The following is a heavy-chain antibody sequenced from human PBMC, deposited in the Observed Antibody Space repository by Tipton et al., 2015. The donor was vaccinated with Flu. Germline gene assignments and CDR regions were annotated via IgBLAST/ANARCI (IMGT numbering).Heavy chain of an antibody. Sequence: PLRLSCTASAFTFRTYSMNWVRQAPGKGLEWVSSLSSYSDYIYYADSVKGRFTISRDNAKNSLYLQMNNLRDEDTGVYYCARDGGSYSRWFDPWGQGTLVIVSS. V-gene: IGHV3-21*01. J-gene: IGHJ5*02. CDR2: LSSYSDYI. CDR3: ARDGGSYSRWFDP. D-gene: IGHD1-26*01. CDR1: AFTFRTYS.